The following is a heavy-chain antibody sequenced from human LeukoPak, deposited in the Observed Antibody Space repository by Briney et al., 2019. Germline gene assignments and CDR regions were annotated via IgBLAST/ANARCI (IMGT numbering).Heavy chain of an antibody. CDR2: IFYSGST. J-gene: IGHJ4*02. V-gene: IGHV4-59*01. D-gene: IGHD4/OR15-4a*01. Sequence: SETLSLTCTVSGGSISSYYWSWIRQPPGKGLEWIGYIFYSGSTNYNPSLKSRVTISVGTSKSQFSLKLSSVTAADTAVYYCARDKYGATDYFDYWGQGTLVIVSS. CDR3: ARDKYGATDYFDY. CDR1: GGSISSYY.